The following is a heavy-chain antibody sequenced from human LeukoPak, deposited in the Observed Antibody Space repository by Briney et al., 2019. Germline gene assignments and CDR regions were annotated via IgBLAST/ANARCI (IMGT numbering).Heavy chain of an antibody. J-gene: IGHJ6*02. CDR1: GFTFSSYA. CDR3: AKEPTIAAGVNGMDV. Sequence: GGSLRLSCAASGFTFSSYAMSWVRQAPGKGLEWVSTLSGSGSSSYNADSVKGRFTISRDNSKNTLFLQMNRLRAEDTAIYYCAKEPTIAAGVNGMDVWGQGTTVTVSS. V-gene: IGHV3-23*01. CDR2: LSGSGSSS. D-gene: IGHD6-13*01.